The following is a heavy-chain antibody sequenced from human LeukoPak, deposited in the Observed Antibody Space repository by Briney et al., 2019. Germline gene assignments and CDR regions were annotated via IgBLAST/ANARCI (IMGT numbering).Heavy chain of an antibody. CDR2: IYYSGST. CDR3: AKDSRYGYRWDYDY. Sequence: SETLSLTCTVSGGSISSSSYYWGWIRQPPGKGLEWIGSIYYSGSTYYNPSLKSRVTISVDTSKNQFSLKLSSVTAADTAVYYCAKDSRYGYRWDYDYWGQGTPVTVSS. CDR1: GGSISSSSYY. J-gene: IGHJ4*02. V-gene: IGHV4-39*07. D-gene: IGHD5-18*01.